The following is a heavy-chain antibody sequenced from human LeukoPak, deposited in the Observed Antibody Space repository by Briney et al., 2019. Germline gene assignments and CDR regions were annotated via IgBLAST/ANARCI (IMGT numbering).Heavy chain of an antibody. Sequence: PGGSLRLSCAASGFTFNNYAMTWVRQAPGKGLEWVSGISSSGSDTYYADSVKGRFTISRDNAKNSLYLQMNSLRAEDTAVYYCARVHLQLPAAFTRPSRSPTYDYWGQGTLVTVSS. CDR1: GFTFNNYA. V-gene: IGHV3-21*01. D-gene: IGHD2-2*01. J-gene: IGHJ4*02. CDR3: ARVHLQLPAAFTRPSRSPTYDY. CDR2: ISSSGSDT.